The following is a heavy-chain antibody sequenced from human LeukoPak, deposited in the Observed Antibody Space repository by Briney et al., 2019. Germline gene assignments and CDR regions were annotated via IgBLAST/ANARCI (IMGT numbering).Heavy chain of an antibody. Sequence: ASVKVSCKASGYTFSSYDINWVRQATGQGLEWMGWMNPNSGNTGYAEKFQGRVTITRHTSISTAYMELSSLTSEDTAVYYCVSAPSSRKKQSGGLWFDPWGQGTLVTVSS. D-gene: IGHD6-19*01. V-gene: IGHV1-8*03. CDR2: MNPNSGNT. CDR3: VSAPSSRKKQSGGLWFDP. CDR1: GYTFSSYD. J-gene: IGHJ5*02.